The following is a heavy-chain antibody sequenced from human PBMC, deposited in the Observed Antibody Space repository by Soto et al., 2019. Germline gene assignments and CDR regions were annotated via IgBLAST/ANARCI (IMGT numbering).Heavy chain of an antibody. CDR1: GYTLSELS. J-gene: IGHJ4*02. Sequence: ASVKVSCKVSGYTLSELSMHWVRQAPGKGFEWMGSFDPKHGEKIYSQKFQGRVTMTEDTSTDTAYMELSSLTFDDTAVYYCATAVGYWGQGTLVTVSS. CDR3: ATAVGY. CDR2: FDPKHGEK. V-gene: IGHV1-24*01.